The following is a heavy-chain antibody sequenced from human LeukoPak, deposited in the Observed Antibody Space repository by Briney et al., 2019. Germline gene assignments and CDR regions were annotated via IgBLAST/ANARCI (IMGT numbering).Heavy chain of an antibody. V-gene: IGHV4-34*01. CDR2: INHSGST. D-gene: IGHD5-18*01. CDR3: AATSRGYSYDDY. Sequence: PSETLSLTCAVYGGSFSGYYWSWIRQPPGKGLEWIGEINHSGSTNYNPSLKSRVTISVDTSKNQFSLKLSSVTAADTAVYYCAATSRGYSYDDYWGQGTLVTVSS. J-gene: IGHJ4*02. CDR1: GGSFSGYY.